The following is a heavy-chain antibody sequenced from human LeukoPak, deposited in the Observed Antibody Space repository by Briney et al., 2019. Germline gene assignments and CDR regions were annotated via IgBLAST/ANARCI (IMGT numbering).Heavy chain of an antibody. J-gene: IGHJ4*02. V-gene: IGHV3-48*02. Sequence: QPGGSLRLSCAASGFPFSRYTMNWVRQAPGKGLQWVSTVSASSDIHYSDSVKGRFTISRDNARNSLYLQMNSLRDEDTAVYYCARDALHTAHFDYWGQGTLVTVSS. CDR3: ARDALHTAHFDY. D-gene: IGHD5-18*01. CDR1: GFPFSRYT. CDR2: VSASSDI.